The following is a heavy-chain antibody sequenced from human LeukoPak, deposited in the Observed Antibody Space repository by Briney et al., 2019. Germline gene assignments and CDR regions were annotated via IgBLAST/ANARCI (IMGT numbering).Heavy chain of an antibody. V-gene: IGHV1-18*01. D-gene: IGHD1-26*01. CDR2: ISVYNGNT. J-gene: IGHJ4*02. CDR3: ARGVGANSRPDY. Sequence: ASVKVSCKASGGTFSSYAISWVRQAPGQGLEWMGWISVYNGNTKYAQKFQGRVTMTTDTSTSTAYMELRSLKSDDTAVYYCARGVGANSRPDYWGQGTLVTVSS. CDR1: GGTFSSYA.